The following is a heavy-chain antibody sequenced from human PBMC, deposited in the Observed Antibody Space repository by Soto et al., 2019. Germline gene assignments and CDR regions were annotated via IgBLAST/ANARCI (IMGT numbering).Heavy chain of an antibody. CDR1: GYTLNNYG. V-gene: IGHV1-18*01. Sequence: QVQLVQSGAEVKKPGASVKVSCKTSGYTLNNYGISWVRQAPGQGLEWMGWISDYNGNTNYPQKFQGRVTMTTDISTKTVYMVLTSLRSGDTAVYYCARDGYYGSGSYGMDVWGRGTTVSVSS. CDR3: ARDGYYGSGSYGMDV. D-gene: IGHD3-10*01. J-gene: IGHJ6*02. CDR2: ISDYNGNT.